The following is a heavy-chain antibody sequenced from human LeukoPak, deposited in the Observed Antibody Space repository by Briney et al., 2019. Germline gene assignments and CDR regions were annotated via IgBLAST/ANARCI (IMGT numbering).Heavy chain of an antibody. CDR1: GGSISSGGYY. J-gene: IGHJ4*02. Sequence: SRTLSLTCTVSGGSISSGGYYWSWIRQHPGKGLEWIGYIYYSGSTYYNPSLKSRVTISVDTSKNQFSLKLSSVTAADTAVYYCASGGWYRYYFDYWGQGTLVTVSS. V-gene: IGHV4-31*03. CDR2: IYYSGST. CDR3: ASGGWYRYYFDY. D-gene: IGHD3-16*02.